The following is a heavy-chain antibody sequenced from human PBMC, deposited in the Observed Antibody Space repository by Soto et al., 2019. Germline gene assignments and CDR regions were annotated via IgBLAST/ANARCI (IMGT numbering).Heavy chain of an antibody. V-gene: IGHV4-34*01. CDR2: INHSGST. CDR3: ARERYQVISDGMDV. D-gene: IGHD2-2*01. J-gene: IGHJ6*02. CDR1: GRSFSGYY. Sequence: SETLSLTCAVYGRSFSGYYWSWIRQPPGKGLEWIGEINHSGSTNYNPSLKSRVTISVDTSKNQFSLKLSSVTAADTAAYFCARERYQVISDGMDVWGQGTTVTVSS.